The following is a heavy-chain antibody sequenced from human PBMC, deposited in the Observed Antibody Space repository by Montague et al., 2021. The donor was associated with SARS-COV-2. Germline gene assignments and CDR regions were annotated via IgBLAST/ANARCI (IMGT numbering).Heavy chain of an antibody. D-gene: IGHD4-11*01. J-gene: IGHJ4*02. CDR2: INHSGST. CDR3: SRGADYYSDYRGPLRY. Sequence: SETLSLTCAVQGGSFRGYFWSWIRQSPGKGLEWIGEINHSGSTNYNPSLKSRVTISADTSQNHFSLKVSSVTASATAVSFCSRGADYYSDYRGPLRYWGQGTLVSVSS. CDR1: GGSFRGYF. V-gene: IGHV4-34*01.